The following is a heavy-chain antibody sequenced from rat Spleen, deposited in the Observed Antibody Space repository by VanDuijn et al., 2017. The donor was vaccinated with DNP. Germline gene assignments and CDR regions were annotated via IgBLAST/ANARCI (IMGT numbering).Heavy chain of an antibody. J-gene: IGHJ3*01. V-gene: IGHV5-7*01. CDR1: GFTFNDYN. Sequence: EEQLVESGGGSVQPGRSLKVSCAASGFTFNDYNMAWVRQAPKKGPEWVATISTSGSRTYYPDSVKGRFTISRDNAKSSLYLQMNRLKSEDTATYYCARHGTGIRNWFAYWGQGTLVTVSS. CDR3: ARHGTGIRNWFAY. D-gene: IGHD1-4*01. CDR2: ISTSGSRT.